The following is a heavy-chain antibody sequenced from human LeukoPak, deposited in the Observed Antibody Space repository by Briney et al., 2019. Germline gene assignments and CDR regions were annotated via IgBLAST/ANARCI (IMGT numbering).Heavy chain of an antibody. CDR1: GFTFSSYS. CDR3: ARDLRDSSGYYYLYFDY. V-gene: IGHV3-21*01. J-gene: IGHJ4*02. CDR2: ISSSSSYI. D-gene: IGHD3-22*01. Sequence: PGGSLRLSCAASGFTFSSYSMNWVRQAPGKGPEWVSTISSSSSYIYYADSVKGRFTISRDNAKNSLYLQMNSLRAEDTAVYYCARDLRDSSGYYYLYFDYWGQGTLVTVSS.